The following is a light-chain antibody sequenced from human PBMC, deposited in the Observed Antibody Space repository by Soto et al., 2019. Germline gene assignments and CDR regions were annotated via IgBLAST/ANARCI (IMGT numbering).Light chain of an antibody. CDR1: QSVSGY. CDR2: DGS. J-gene: IGKJ3*01. V-gene: IGKV3-11*01. Sequence: EIVFTQSPATLSLSPGERATLSCRASQSVSGYLAWYQQKPGQAPRLLIYDGSHRAAGIPSRFSGSGSGTDFTLTISGLEPEDFAVYYCQQRSNWLISFGPGTKVDIK. CDR3: QQRSNWLIS.